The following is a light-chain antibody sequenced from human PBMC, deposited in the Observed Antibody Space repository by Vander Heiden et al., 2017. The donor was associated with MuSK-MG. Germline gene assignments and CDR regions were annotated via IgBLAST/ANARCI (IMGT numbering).Light chain of an antibody. J-gene: IGKJ3*01. Sequence: IVLTQSPGILSLSPGERATLSCRASQSVAHLGWYQQKPGQAPRLLIYDASNRATGITDRFSGSGDGTDFNLTISRLEPEDFAVYYCQQGDSEPPLFTFGHGTKVDFK. CDR3: QQGDSEPPLFT. V-gene: IGKV3-20*01. CDR2: DAS. CDR1: QSVAH.